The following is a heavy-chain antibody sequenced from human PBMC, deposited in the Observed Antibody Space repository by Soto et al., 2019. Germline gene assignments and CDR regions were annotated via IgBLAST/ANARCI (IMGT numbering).Heavy chain of an antibody. D-gene: IGHD3-16*01. CDR2: ISHTGNA. CDR1: GGSITSGDYF. V-gene: IGHV4-30-4*01. CDR3: ATRGGTWHYYFDS. J-gene: IGHJ4*02. Sequence: QVRLQESGPGLVKPSQTLSLTCSVSGGSITSGDYFWTWVRQPPGKGLEWIGYISHTGNAYYNPSLQSRGTISLDSSKNAFSLRLTSVTATDTAVYFWATRGGTWHYYFDSWAQGSLVTVS.